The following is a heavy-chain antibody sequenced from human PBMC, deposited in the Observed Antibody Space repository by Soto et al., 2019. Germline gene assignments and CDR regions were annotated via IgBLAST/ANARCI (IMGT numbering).Heavy chain of an antibody. CDR2: IIPILGIA. V-gene: IGHV1-69*08. J-gene: IGHJ6*02. CDR3: ARDCSGGSCYSNGMDV. Sequence: QVQLVQSGAEVKKPGSSVKVSCKASGGTFSSYTISWVRQAPGQGLEWMGRIIPILGIANYAQKFQGRVTIPADKSTSTAYMERSSLRSEDTAVYYCARDCSGGSCYSNGMDVWGQGTTVTVSS. D-gene: IGHD2-15*01. CDR1: GGTFSSYT.